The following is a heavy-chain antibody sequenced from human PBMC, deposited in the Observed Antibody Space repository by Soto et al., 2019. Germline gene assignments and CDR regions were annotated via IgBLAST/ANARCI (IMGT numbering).Heavy chain of an antibody. CDR2: IYYSGST. V-gene: IGHV4-59*01. CDR3: ARAKWELLDY. J-gene: IGHJ4*02. CDR1: GGSISSYY. D-gene: IGHD1-26*01. Sequence: LSLTCTVSGGSISSYYWSWIRQPPGKGLEWIGYIYYSGSTNYNPSLKSRVTISVDTSKNQFSLKLSSVTAADTAVYYCARAKWELLDYWGQGTLVTVSS.